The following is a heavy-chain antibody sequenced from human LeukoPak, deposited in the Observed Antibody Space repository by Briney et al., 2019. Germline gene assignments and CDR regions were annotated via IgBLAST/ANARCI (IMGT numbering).Heavy chain of an antibody. CDR1: GGTFSSYA. CDR2: IIPIFGTA. CDR3: ARVKQWLVPSDAFDI. V-gene: IGHV1-69*01. J-gene: IGHJ3*02. D-gene: IGHD6-19*01. Sequence: SVKVSCKASGGTFSSYAISWVRQAPGQGLEWMGGIIPIFGTANYAQKFQGRVTITADESTSTAYVELSSLRSEDTAVYYCARVKQWLVPSDAFDIWGQGTMVTVSS.